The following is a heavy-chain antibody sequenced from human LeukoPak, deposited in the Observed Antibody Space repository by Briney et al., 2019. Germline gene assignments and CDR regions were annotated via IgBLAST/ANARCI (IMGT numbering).Heavy chain of an antibody. J-gene: IGHJ4*02. CDR3: ARAKIYWSGYYYFDY. CDR2: IYYSGST. V-gene: IGHV4-59*08. Sequence: SETLSLTCTVSGGSISSYYWSWIRQPPGKGLEWIGYIYYSGSTNYNPSLKSRVTISVDTSKNQFSLKMSSVTAADTAVYYCARAKIYWSGYYYFDYWGQGTLVTVSS. D-gene: IGHD3-3*01. CDR1: GGSISSYY.